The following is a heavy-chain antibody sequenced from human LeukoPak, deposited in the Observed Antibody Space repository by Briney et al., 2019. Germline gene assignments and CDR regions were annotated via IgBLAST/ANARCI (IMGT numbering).Heavy chain of an antibody. D-gene: IGHD6-19*01. CDR3: ARALRDSCWYYKY. V-gene: IGHV3-11*01. Sequence: PGGSLRLSCAASGFTFSDYYMSWFRQAPGKGLEWVSYIGSGGSPIYYADSVKGRFTISRDNAKGSLFLQMNSLRAEDTALYYCARALRDSCWYYKYWGQGTLVTVSS. CDR1: GFTFSDYY. J-gene: IGHJ4*02. CDR2: IGSGGSPI.